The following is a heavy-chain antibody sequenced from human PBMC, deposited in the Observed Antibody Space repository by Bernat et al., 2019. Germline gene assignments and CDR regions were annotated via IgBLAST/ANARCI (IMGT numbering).Heavy chain of an antibody. D-gene: IGHD3-16*02. CDR2: IIPIFGTA. CDR3: AGYYDYIWGSSRLKGAFDI. CDR1: GGTFSSYA. Sequence: QVQLVQSGAEVKKPGSSVKVSCKASGGTFSSYAISWVRQAPGQGLEWMGGIIPIFGTANYAQKFQGRVTITADESTSTAYMELSSLRSEDTAVYYCAGYYDYIWGSSRLKGAFDIWGQGTMVTVSS. V-gene: IGHV1-69*01. J-gene: IGHJ3*02.